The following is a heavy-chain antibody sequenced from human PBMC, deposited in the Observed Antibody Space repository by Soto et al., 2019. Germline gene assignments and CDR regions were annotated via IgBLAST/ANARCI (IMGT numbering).Heavy chain of an antibody. J-gene: IGHJ4*02. D-gene: IGHD3-9*01. CDR2: IWYDGSNK. CDR1: GFTFSSYG. V-gene: IGHV3-33*01. CDR3: ASSRYFDWLSYDY. Sequence: PGGSLRLSCAASGFTFSSYGMHWVRQAPGKGLEWVAVIWYDGSNKYYADSVKGRFTISRDNSKNTLYLQMNSLRAEDTAVFYCASSRYFDWLSYDYWGQGTLVTVSS.